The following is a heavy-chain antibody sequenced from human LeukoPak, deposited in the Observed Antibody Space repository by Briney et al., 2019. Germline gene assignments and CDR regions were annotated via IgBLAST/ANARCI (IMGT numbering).Heavy chain of an antibody. CDR2: IYYSGST. D-gene: IGHD2/OR15-2a*01. Sequence: SETLSLTCTVSGGSVSSGSYYWSWIRQPPGKGLEWIGYIYYSGSTNYNPSLKSRVTISVDTSKNQFSLKLSSVTAADTAVYYCARTLSRVAFGIWGQGTMVTVSS. V-gene: IGHV4-61*01. CDR1: GGSVSSGSYY. CDR3: ARTLSRVAFGI. J-gene: IGHJ3*02.